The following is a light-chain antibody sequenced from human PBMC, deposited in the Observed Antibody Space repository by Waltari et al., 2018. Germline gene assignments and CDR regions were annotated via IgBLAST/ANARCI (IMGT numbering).Light chain of an antibody. Sequence: DIVMTQPPDSLAVSLGERATINCKSSQSVLYSSNNKNYLAWYQQKPGQPPKLLIYWASTRESGVPDRFRGSGSGTDFTLTISSLQAEDVAVYYCQQYYSTLPYTFGQGTKLEIK. CDR2: WAS. V-gene: IGKV4-1*01. J-gene: IGKJ2*01. CDR3: QQYYSTLPYT. CDR1: QSVLYSSNNKNY.